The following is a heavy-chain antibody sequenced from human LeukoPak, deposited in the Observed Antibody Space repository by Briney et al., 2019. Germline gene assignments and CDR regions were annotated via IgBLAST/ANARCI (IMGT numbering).Heavy chain of an antibody. J-gene: IGHJ6*03. CDR3: ARGGPQTGTTWYMDV. D-gene: IGHD1-1*01. CDR1: GFTFSSYW. CDR2: IKQDGSEK. V-gene: IGHV3-7*01. Sequence: GGSLRLSCAASGFTFSSYWMSWVRQAPGQGLEWVANIKQDGSEKYYVDSVKGRFTISRDNAKNSLYLQMNSLRAEDTAVYYCARGGPQTGTTWYMDVWGKGTTVTVSS.